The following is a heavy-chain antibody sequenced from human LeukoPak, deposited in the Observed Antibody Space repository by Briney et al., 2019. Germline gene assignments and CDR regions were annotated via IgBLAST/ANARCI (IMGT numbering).Heavy chain of an antibody. J-gene: IGHJ4*02. CDR1: GFTFDDYA. CDR2: ISWNSGSI. D-gene: IGHD6-13*01. Sequence: GRSLRLSCAASGFTFDDYAMHWVRQAPGKGLEWVSGISWNSGSIGYADSVKGRFTISRDNAKNSLYLQMNSLRAEDTALYYCAKDTSADTGTNFDYWGQGTLVTVSS. CDR3: AKDTSADTGTNFDY. V-gene: IGHV3-9*01.